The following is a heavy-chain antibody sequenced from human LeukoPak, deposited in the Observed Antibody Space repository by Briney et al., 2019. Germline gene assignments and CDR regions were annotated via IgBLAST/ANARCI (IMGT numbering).Heavy chain of an antibody. V-gene: IGHV4-39*07. Sequence: SETLSLTCTVSGGSISSGDYYWSWIRQPPGKGLEWIGEINHSGSTNYNPSLKSRVTISVDTSKNQFSLKLSSVTAADTAVYYCARGVRYYGSGNWFDPWGQGTLVTVSS. J-gene: IGHJ5*02. CDR2: INHSGST. D-gene: IGHD3-10*01. CDR3: ARGVRYYGSGNWFDP. CDR1: GGSISSGDYY.